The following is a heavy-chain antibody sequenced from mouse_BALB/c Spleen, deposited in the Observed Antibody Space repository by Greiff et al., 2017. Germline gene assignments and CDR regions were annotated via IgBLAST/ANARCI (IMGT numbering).Heavy chain of an antibody. V-gene: IGHV2-9*02. D-gene: IGHD3-3*01. CDR3: ARDGGDGAWFAY. Sequence: VMLVESGPGLVAPSQSLSITCTVSGFSLTSYGVHWVRQPPGKGLEWLGVIWAGGSTNYNSALMSRLSISKDNSKSQVFLKMNSLQTDDTAMYYCARDGGDGAWFAYWGQGTLVTVSA. CDR2: IWAGGST. CDR1: GFSLTSYG. J-gene: IGHJ3*01.